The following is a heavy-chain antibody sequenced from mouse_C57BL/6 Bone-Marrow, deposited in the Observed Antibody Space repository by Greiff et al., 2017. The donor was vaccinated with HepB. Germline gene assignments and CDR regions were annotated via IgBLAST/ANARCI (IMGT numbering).Heavy chain of an antibody. CDR3: ARKQIGSSSYVENYAMDY. CDR2: IYIGNGYT. CDR1: GYTFTSYG. V-gene: IGHV1-58*01. J-gene: IGHJ4*01. Sequence: VQLQQSGAELVRPGSSVKMSCKTSGYTFTSYGINWVKQRPGQGLEWIGYIYIGNGYTEYNVKFKGKATLTSDTSSSTADMQSSSLTSEDSAIYFCARKQIGSSSYVENYAMDYWGQGTSVTVSS. D-gene: IGHD1-1*01.